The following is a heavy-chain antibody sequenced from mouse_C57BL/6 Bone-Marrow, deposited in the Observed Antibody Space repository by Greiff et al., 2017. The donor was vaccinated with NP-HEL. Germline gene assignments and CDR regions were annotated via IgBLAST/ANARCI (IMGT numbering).Heavy chain of an antibody. CDR3: ARPLGSVDY. CDR2: IYPRSGNT. J-gene: IGHJ2*01. D-gene: IGHD4-1*01. Sequence: QVQLQQSGAELARPGASVKLSCKASGYTFTSYGISWVKQRTGQGLEWIGEIYPRSGNTYYNEKFKGKATLTADKSSSTAYMELRSLTSEDSAAYFCARPLGSVDYWGQGTTLTVSS. V-gene: IGHV1-81*01. CDR1: GYTFTSYG.